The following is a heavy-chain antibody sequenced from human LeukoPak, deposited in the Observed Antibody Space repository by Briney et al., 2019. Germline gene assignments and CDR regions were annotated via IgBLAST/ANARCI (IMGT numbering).Heavy chain of an antibody. CDR3: ARDQGLTAPPPYGLDV. CDR1: GGTFSSSA. J-gene: IGHJ6*02. Sequence: SVKLSCTTSGGTFSSSAITWVRQAPGQGLEWMGRIIPVLNITTYAQKFQGSVTITADTSTSTVYMELSSLRSEETAVYYCARDQGLTAPPPYGLDVWGQGTPVIVSS. V-gene: IGHV1-69*04. D-gene: IGHD5-18*01. CDR2: IIPVLNIT.